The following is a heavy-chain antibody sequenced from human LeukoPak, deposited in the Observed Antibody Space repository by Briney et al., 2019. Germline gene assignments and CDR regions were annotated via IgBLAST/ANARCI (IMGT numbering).Heavy chain of an antibody. CDR1: GFSFSNFA. D-gene: IGHD5-12*01. Sequence: PGGSLRLSCAASGFSFSNFAMSWVRQAPGKGLEWVSLIIGSSGDTFYADSVKGRFTISRDNSKNRLYLQMNSLRAEDTALYYCAKGAYDYIEMGYFDYWGQGTLVTVSP. V-gene: IGHV3-23*01. CDR2: IIGSSGDT. CDR3: AKGAYDYIEMGYFDY. J-gene: IGHJ4*02.